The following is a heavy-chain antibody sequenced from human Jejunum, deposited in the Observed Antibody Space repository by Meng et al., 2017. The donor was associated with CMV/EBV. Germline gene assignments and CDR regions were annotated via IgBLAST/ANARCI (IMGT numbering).Heavy chain of an antibody. J-gene: IGHJ5*02. CDR2: LSDSGART. CDR3: AKRVTTSA. Sequence: LSCAPSGFTFCTSSMSWVRQAPGEWLEWVSSLSDSGARTFCAASVTGLFTISRDNSNNTLYLQMTSLRADDTAVYYCAKRVTTSAWCQGTLVTVSS. D-gene: IGHD3-3*01. CDR1: GFTFCTSS. V-gene: IGHV3-23*01.